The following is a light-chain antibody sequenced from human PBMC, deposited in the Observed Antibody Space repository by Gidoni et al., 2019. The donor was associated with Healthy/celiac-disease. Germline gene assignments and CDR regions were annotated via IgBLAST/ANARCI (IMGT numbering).Light chain of an antibody. V-gene: IGKV3-20*01. CDR3: QQYGSSRLT. CDR2: GAS. CDR1: QSVSSSY. J-gene: IGKJ4*01. Sequence: EIVLPQSPGTLSLSPGERATLSCRASQSVSSSYLAWYQQKPGQAPRLLIYGASSRATGIPDRFSGSGSGTDFTLTISRLEPEDFAVYYCQQYGSSRLTFGGXTKVEIK.